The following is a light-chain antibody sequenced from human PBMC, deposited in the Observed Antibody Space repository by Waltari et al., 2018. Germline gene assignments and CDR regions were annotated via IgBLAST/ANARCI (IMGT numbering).Light chain of an antibody. CDR1: QNIRSY. Sequence: DIQMTQSPSSLSASVGDRVTITCRASQNIRSYLNWYQQKPGKAPKLLIYGVSNLQSGVPSRFSGSGSWTDFTLTINSLQPEDFAIYYCQQSYSTPQVTFGQGTRLEIK. CDR2: GVS. CDR3: QQSYSTPQVT. J-gene: IGKJ5*01. V-gene: IGKV1-39*01.